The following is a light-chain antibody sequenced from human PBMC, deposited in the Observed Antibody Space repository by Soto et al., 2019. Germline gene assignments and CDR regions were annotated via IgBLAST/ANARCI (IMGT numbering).Light chain of an antibody. J-gene: IGKJ1*01. V-gene: IGKV3-15*01. CDR1: QSVGTN. Sequence: EVVMTQSPATLSVSPGERATLSCRASQSVGTNLAWYQQKPGRAPRLLIYGASTRDTGIPARFSGSGSGTDFTLTISSLQSEDFAVYYCQQYNNWPPVTFGQGTKVEIK. CDR2: GAS. CDR3: QQYNNWPPVT.